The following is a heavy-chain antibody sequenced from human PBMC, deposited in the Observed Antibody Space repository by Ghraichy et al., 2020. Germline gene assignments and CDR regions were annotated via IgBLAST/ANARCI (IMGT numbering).Heavy chain of an antibody. D-gene: IGHD6-19*01. J-gene: IGHJ6*02. CDR3: ARLVGCSSGCDGIDV. CDR1: GGSIHSRSHY. CDR2: IYYNGVT. Sequence: SQTLSLTCTVSGGSIHSRSHYWGWIRQSPGKGLDWIGSIYYNGVTYYNPSLGSPLTMSIDTSKNQFSLKLNSVTAADTAVYYCARLVGCSSGCDGIDVWGQGTTVTVSS. V-gene: IGHV4-39*01.